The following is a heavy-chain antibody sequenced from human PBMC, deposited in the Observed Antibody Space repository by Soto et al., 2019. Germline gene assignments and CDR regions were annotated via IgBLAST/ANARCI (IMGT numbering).Heavy chain of an antibody. CDR1: GFLFSNNW. D-gene: IGHD5-12*01. Sequence: GESLKISCAASGFLFSNNWMHWVRQTPEEGLVWVARISGDGSSVNYADSVKGRFTISRDNAKNSLYLQMNSLRAEDTAVYYCARDHHRYSGYDYVDYWGQGTLVTVSS. V-gene: IGHV3-74*01. CDR3: ARDHHRYSGYDYVDY. CDR2: ISGDGSSV. J-gene: IGHJ4*02.